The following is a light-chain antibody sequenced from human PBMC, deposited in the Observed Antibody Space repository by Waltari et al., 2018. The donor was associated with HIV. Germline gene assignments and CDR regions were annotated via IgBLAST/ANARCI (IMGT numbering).Light chain of an antibody. CDR3: CSYAGSSTSVV. V-gene: IGLV2-23*02. CDR1: RSDVGSYNF. J-gene: IGLJ2*01. CDR2: EVN. Sequence: QSALTQSASVSGSPGQSLTISCTAPRSDVGSYNFASWYQHHPGKAPKLMIYEVNKRPSGVSNRFSGSKSGNTASLTISGLQAEDEADYYCCSYAGSSTSVVFGGGTKLTVL.